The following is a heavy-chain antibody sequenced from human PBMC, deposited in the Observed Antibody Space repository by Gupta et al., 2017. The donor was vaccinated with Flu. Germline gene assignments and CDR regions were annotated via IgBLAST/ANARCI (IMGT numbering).Heavy chain of an antibody. CDR2: IYSGGST. D-gene: IGHD3-22*01. Sequence: EVQLVESGGGLVQPGGSLRLSCAASGFTFSSYYMSWVRQAPGKGLEWVSVIYSGGSTYYADSVKGRFTISRDNSKNTLYLQMNSLRAEDTAVYYCARGGPSNYYDSSGFDLWGRGTLVTVSS. CDR3: ARGGPSNYYDSSGFDL. V-gene: IGHV3-66*02. CDR1: GFTFSSYY. J-gene: IGHJ2*01.